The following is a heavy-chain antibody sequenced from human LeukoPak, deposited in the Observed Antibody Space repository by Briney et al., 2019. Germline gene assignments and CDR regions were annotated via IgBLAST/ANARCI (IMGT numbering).Heavy chain of an antibody. J-gene: IGHJ6*02. CDR1: GFTFSSYG. V-gene: IGHV3-33*01. Sequence: GRSLRLTCAASGFTFSSYGMHWVRQGPGKGLEWVTFIWYDGTDKNYADSVKGRFTISRDNSKNTLYLQMNSLRAEDTAVCYCARSGSTYYYGMDVWGQGTTVTVSS. CDR3: ARSGSTYYYGMDV. CDR2: IWYDGTDK. D-gene: IGHD3-10*01.